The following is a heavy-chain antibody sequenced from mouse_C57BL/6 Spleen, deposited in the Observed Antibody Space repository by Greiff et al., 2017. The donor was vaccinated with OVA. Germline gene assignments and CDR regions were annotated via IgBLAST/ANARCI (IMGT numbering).Heavy chain of an antibody. Sequence: QVQLQQSGAELVRPGASVKLSCKASGYTFTDYYIHWVKQRPGQGLEWIARIYPGSGNTYYNEKFKGKATLTAEKSSSTAYMQLSSLTSEDSAVYFCARNYGSSLFDYWGQGTTLTVSS. D-gene: IGHD1-1*01. V-gene: IGHV1-76*01. CDR1: GYTFTDYY. CDR2: IYPGSGNT. CDR3: ARNYGSSLFDY. J-gene: IGHJ2*01.